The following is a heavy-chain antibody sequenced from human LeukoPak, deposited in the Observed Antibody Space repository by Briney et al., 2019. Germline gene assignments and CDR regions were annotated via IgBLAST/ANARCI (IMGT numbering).Heavy chain of an antibody. J-gene: IGHJ4*02. CDR1: GYTFSNYW. CDR2: IYPGDSDT. D-gene: IGHD1-26*01. Sequence: GESLEISCKGSGYTFSNYWIAWVRQMPGKGLEWMGIIYPGDSDTRYSPSFQGQVTISADKSISTAYLQWSSLKASDTAVYYCARSVGGNLVDYWGQGTLVTVSS. V-gene: IGHV5-51*01. CDR3: ARSVGGNLVDY.